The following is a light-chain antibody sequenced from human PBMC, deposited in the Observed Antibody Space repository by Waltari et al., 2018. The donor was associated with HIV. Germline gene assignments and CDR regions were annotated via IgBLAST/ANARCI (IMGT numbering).Light chain of an antibody. J-gene: IGLJ1*01. CDR1: SSDVGGYNY. CDR3: SSYTSTYV. Sequence: QSALTQPASVSGSPGQSITIPCTGTSSDVGGYNYVPWYQQHPGKAPQLMIYDVSNRPSGVSKRFSGSKSGNTASLTISGLQAEDEADYYCSSYTSTYVFGTGTKVTVL. V-gene: IGLV2-14*01. CDR2: DVS.